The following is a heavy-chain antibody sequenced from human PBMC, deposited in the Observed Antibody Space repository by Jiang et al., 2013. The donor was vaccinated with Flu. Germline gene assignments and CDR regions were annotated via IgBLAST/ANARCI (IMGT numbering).Heavy chain of an antibody. CDR1: GDSVNSGRHY. V-gene: IGHV4-61*01. CDR3: ARDRSTYFDY. J-gene: IGHJ4*02. D-gene: IGHD3-10*01. CDR2: VFYSGST. Sequence: PGLVKPSETLSLTCTVSGDSVNSGRHYWSWIRQSPGKRLEWIGFVFYSGSTNYNPSLKSRVTISVDTSKNQFSLQLNSVTAADTAVYYCARDRSTYFDYWGQGTLVTVSS.